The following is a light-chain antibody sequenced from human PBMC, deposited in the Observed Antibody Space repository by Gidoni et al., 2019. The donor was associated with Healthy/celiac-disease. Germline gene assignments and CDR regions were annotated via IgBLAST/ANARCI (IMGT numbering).Light chain of an antibody. V-gene: IGKV3-15*01. CDR3: QQYNNWPQT. CDR2: GAS. CDR1: QSVSSN. J-gene: IGKJ1*01. Sequence: EIVMTQSPATRSVSPGERATLSCRASQSVSSNLAWYQQKPGQAPRLLIYGASTRATGIPARFSGSGSGTEFTLTISSLHSEDFAVYYCQQYNNWPQTFGQGTKVEIK.